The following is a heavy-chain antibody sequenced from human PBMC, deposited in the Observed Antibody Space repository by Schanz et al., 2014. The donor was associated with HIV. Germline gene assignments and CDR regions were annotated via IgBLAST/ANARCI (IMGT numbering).Heavy chain of an antibody. Sequence: EVQLVESGGGLVQPGGCQLLSSAASGFTSPPILMNWVRQAPGKGLEWVSGISWNSGSIGYADSVKGRFTISRDDAKSSLLLQMNSLRAEDTAVYYCARGQEERGDYWGQGTLVTVSS. CDR2: ISWNSGSI. CDR3: ARGQEERGDY. V-gene: IGHV3-48*04. D-gene: IGHD3-16*01. J-gene: IGHJ4*02. CDR1: GFTSPPIL.